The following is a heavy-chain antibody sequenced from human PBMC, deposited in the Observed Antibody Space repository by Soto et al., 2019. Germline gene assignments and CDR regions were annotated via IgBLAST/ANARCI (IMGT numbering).Heavy chain of an antibody. D-gene: IGHD2-2*01. V-gene: IGHV3-23*01. CDR2: ISGSGGST. CDR3: ANGGQPAGGNSYWYFDL. CDR1: GFTFSSYA. J-gene: IGHJ2*01. Sequence: PGGSLRLSCAASGFTFSSYAMSWVRQAPGKGLEWVSAISGSGGSTYYADSVKGRFTISRDNSKNTLYLQMNSLRAEDTAVYHCANGGQPAGGNSYWYFDLWGRGTLVTVSS.